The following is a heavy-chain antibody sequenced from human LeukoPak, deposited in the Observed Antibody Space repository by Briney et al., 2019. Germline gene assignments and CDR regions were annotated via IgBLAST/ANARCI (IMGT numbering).Heavy chain of an antibody. V-gene: IGHV3-23*01. D-gene: IGHD5-12*01. CDR1: GFTFSSYA. CDR3: AKRGVAYYYYYYGMDV. Sequence: TGGSLRLSCAASGFTFSSYAMSWVRQAPGKGLEWVSAISGSGGSTYYADSVKGRFTISRDNSKNTLYLQMNSLRAEDTAVYYCAKRGVAYYYYYYGMDVWGKGTTVTVSS. J-gene: IGHJ6*04. CDR2: ISGSGGST.